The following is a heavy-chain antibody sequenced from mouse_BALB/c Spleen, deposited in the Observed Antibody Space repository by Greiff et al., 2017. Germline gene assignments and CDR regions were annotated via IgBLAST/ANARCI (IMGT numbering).Heavy chain of an antibody. CDR3: ARHRYYAMDY. V-gene: IGHV5-12-1*01. CDR2: ISSGGGST. CDR1: GFTFSSYD. J-gene: IGHJ4*01. Sequence: VKLAESGGGLVKPGGSLKLSCAASGFTFSSYDMSWVRQTPEKRLEWVAYISSGGGSTYYPDTVKGRFTISRDNAKNTLYLQMSSLKSEDTAMYYCARHRYYAMDYWGQGTSVTVSS.